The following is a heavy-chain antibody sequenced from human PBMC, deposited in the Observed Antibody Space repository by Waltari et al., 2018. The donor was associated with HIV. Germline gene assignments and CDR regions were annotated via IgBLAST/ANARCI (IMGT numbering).Heavy chain of an antibody. D-gene: IGHD3-22*01. J-gene: IGHJ3*02. CDR1: GGSISSYY. CDR3: ARDTRGITMIVDDAFDI. Sequence: QVQLQESGPGLVKPSETLSLTCTVSGGSISSYYWSWIRQPPGKGLEWIGYIYYSGSTNYNPSLKSRVTISVDTSKNQFSLKLSSVTAADTAVYYCARDTRGITMIVDDAFDIWGQGTMVTVSS. V-gene: IGHV4-59*01. CDR2: IYYSGST.